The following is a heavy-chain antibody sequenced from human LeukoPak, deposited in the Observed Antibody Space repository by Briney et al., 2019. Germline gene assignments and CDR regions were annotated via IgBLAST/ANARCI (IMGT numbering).Heavy chain of an antibody. V-gene: IGHV3-48*01. CDR3: ARALSAGIAVAGTRY. CDR1: GFTFSSYS. Sequence: GRSLRLSCAASGFTFSSYSMNWVRQAPGKGLEWVSYISSSSSTIYYADSVKGRFTISRDNAKNSLYLQMNSLRAEDTAVYYCARALSAGIAVAGTRYWGQGTLVTVSS. J-gene: IGHJ4*02. CDR2: ISSSSSTI. D-gene: IGHD6-19*01.